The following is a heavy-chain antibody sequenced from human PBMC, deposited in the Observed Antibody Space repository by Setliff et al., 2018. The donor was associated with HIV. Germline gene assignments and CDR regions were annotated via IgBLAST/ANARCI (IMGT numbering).Heavy chain of an antibody. J-gene: IGHJ6*03. CDR2: MSSRSPYI. Sequence: LRLSCAASGFTFSSYSMNWVRQAPGKGLEWVSSMSSRSPYIYYADSVKGRFIISRDNAKISLYLQMNSLRADDTAVYYCSRDRASVRDTIFGGAQYYYYMDVWGKGTTVTVSS. CDR3: SRDRASVRDTIFGGAQYYYYMDV. CDR1: GFTFSSYS. D-gene: IGHD3-3*01. V-gene: IGHV3-21*06.